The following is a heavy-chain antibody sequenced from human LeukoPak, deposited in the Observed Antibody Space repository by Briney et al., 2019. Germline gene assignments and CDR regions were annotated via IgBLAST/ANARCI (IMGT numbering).Heavy chain of an antibody. CDR3: ARGLGYCSGGSCYKLDY. V-gene: IGHV1-69*13. Sequence: SVTVSCKASGGTFSIYAISWVRQAPGQGLEWMGGIIPIFGTANYAQKFQGRVTITADESTSTAYMELSSLRSEDTAVYYCARGLGYCSGGSCYKLDYWGQGTLVTVSS. D-gene: IGHD2-15*01. CDR1: GGTFSIYA. J-gene: IGHJ4*02. CDR2: IIPIFGTA.